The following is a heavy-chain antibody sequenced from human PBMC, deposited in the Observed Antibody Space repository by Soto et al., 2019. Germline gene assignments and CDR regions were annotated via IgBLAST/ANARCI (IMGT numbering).Heavy chain of an antibody. CDR3: ARDSISSYYYYYYGMDV. J-gene: IGHJ6*02. V-gene: IGHV3-21*01. D-gene: IGHD3-9*01. CDR1: GFTFSSYS. Sequence: GGSLRLSCAASGFTFSSYSMNWVRQAPGKGLEWVSSISSSSSYIYYADSVKGRFTISRDNAKNSLYLQMNSLRAEDTAVYYCARDSISSYYYYYYGMDVWGQGTTVTVSS. CDR2: ISSSSSYI.